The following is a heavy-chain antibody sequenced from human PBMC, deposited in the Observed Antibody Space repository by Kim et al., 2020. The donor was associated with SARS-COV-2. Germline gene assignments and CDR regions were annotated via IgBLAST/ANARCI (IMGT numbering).Heavy chain of an antibody. V-gene: IGHV3-30*18. CDR3: ANLNWNYAFDI. CDR1: GFTFSSYG. CDR2: ISYDGSNK. Sequence: GGSLRLSCAASGFTFSSYGMHWVRQAPGKGLEWVAVISYDGSNKYYADSVKGRFTISRDNSKNTLYLQMNSLRAEDTAVYYCANLNWNYAFDIWGQGTMVTVSS. D-gene: IGHD1-7*01. J-gene: IGHJ3*02.